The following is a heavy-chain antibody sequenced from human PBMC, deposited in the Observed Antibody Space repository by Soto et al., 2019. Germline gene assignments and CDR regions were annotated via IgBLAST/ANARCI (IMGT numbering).Heavy chain of an antibody. J-gene: IGHJ6*02. V-gene: IGHV1-18*04. Sequence: ASVKVSCKASGYTFTSYGISWVRQAPGQGLERMGWISAYNGNTNYAQRLQGRVTMTTDTSTSTAYMELRSLRSDDTAVYYCARVKITIFGVVINPDYYYYGMDVWGQGTTVTVSS. D-gene: IGHD3-3*01. CDR3: ARVKITIFGVVINPDYYYYGMDV. CDR1: GYTFTSYG. CDR2: ISAYNGNT.